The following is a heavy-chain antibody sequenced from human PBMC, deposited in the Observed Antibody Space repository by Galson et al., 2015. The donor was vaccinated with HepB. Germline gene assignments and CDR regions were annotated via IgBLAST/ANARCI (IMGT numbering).Heavy chain of an antibody. Sequence: SLRLSCAASGFTFSSYAMHWVRQAPGKGLEWVAVISYDGSNKYYADSVKGRFTISRDNSKNTLYLQMNSLRAEDTAVYYCARDGIIEGVWWFDPWGQGTLVTVSS. CDR3: ARDGIIEGVWWFDP. V-gene: IGHV3-30*04. CDR1: GFTFSSYA. CDR2: ISYDGSNK. D-gene: IGHD3-16*01. J-gene: IGHJ5*02.